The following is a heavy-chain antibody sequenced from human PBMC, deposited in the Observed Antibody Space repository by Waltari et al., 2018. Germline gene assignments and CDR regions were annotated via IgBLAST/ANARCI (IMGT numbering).Heavy chain of an antibody. V-gene: IGHV4-38-2*02. D-gene: IGHD2-15*01. Sequence: QVQLQESGPGLVKPSETLSLTCAVSGYSISNGYYWGWIRQPPGKGLEWIGSVYHSGTTYYNPSLQTRVTLSLDTSKNQVSLKLRSVTAADTAVYYCARDTTGYCSNGSCSGGWFDPWGQGTLVTVSS. J-gene: IGHJ5*02. CDR3: ARDTTGYCSNGSCSGGWFDP. CDR1: GYSISNGYY. CDR2: VYHSGTT.